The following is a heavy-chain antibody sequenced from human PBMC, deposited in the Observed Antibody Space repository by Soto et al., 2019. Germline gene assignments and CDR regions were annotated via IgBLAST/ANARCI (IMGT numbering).Heavy chain of an antibody. Sequence: QVELQESGPGLVKPSETLSLTCNVSGGSFSSHYWSWIRQPPGEGMEWIGYVFYTGSTNYNPSLRSRLLISVDTSKNHFSLKLRSVTAADTAVYYCARQDGYYYYMDVWGKGTTVTVSS. J-gene: IGHJ6*03. V-gene: IGHV4-59*08. CDR2: VFYTGST. CDR1: GGSFSSHY. CDR3: ARQDGYYYYMDV.